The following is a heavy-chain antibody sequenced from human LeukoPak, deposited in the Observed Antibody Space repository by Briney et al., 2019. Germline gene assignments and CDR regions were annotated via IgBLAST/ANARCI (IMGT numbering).Heavy chain of an antibody. J-gene: IGHJ4*02. CDR1: GFTFSSYA. CDR2: ISGSGGST. Sequence: GGSLRLSCAASGFTFSSYAMSWVRQAPGKGLEWVSAISGSGGSTYYADSVKGRFTISRDNSKNTLYLQMNSLRAEDTAVYYCAKVPYYYDSSGSDYWGQGTPVTVSS. CDR3: AKVPYYYDSSGSDY. V-gene: IGHV3-23*01. D-gene: IGHD3-22*01.